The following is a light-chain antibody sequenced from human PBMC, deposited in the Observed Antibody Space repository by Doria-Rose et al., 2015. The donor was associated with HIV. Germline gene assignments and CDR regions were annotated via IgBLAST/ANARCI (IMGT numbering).Light chain of an antibody. CDR3: CSYAGIRV. V-gene: IGLV2-23*02. CDR1: SSDVGSYNL. Sequence: ITISCTGSSSDVGSYNLVSWYQQHSGKAPKLIIYEVSKRPSGVSNRFSGSKSGNTASLTISGLQAEDEADYYCCSYAGIRVFGGGAKLTVL. CDR2: EVS. J-gene: IGLJ3*02.